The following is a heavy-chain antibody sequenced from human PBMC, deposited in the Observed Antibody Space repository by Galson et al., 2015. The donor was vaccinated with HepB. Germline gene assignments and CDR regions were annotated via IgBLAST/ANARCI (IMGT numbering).Heavy chain of an antibody. Sequence: SVKVSCKVSGYTLTELSMHWVRQAHGKGLEWMGGFDPEDGETIYAQKFQGRVTMTEDTSTDTAYMELSSLRSEDTAVYYCATVEKKMAGYYAFDIWGQGTMVTVSS. CDR2: FDPEDGET. CDR3: ATVEKKMAGYYAFDI. V-gene: IGHV1-24*01. CDR1: GYTLTELS. D-gene: IGHD2-2*03. J-gene: IGHJ3*02.